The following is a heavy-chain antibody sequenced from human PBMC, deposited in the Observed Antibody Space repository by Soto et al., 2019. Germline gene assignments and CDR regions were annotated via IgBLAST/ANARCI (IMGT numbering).Heavy chain of an antibody. J-gene: IGHJ4*02. D-gene: IGHD6-25*01. Sequence: QVQLVQSGAEVKKPGASVKVSCKASGDTFTKYDINWGRKPLGQGLEWMGWMNPNNGYTGYEKKYRGRVTMTGDTSISTAYMELSSLTSEDTAVYYCARRKERSGPNYFDYWGQGTLVTVSS. CDR2: MNPNNGYT. V-gene: IGHV1-8*01. CDR3: ARRKERSGPNYFDY. CDR1: GDTFTKYD.